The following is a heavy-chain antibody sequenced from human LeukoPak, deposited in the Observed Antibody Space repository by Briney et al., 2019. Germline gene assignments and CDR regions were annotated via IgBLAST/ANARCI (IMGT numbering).Heavy chain of an antibody. V-gene: IGHV3-30*01. Sequence: GGSLRLSCAASGFTFSSYAMHWVRQAPGKGLEWVAVISYDGSNKYYADSVKGRFTISRDNSKNTLYLQMNSLSSDDTAVYYCARDPTNTSGRYAHSDYWGQGTLVTVSS. J-gene: IGHJ4*02. CDR3: ARDPTNTSGRYAHSDY. D-gene: IGHD6-19*01. CDR1: GFTFSSYA. CDR2: ISYDGSNK.